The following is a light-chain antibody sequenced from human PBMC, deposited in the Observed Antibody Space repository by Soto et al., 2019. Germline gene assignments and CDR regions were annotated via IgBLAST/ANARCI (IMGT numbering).Light chain of an antibody. CDR2: EVS. V-gene: IGLV2-14*01. Sequence: QSALTQPASVSGSPGQSITISCTGTSSDVGGYNFVSWYQHHPGKAPKLMIYEVSNRPSGVSNRFSGSKSGNTASLTISRLQAEDEADYYCTSYTITSTPHLYVFGTGTKLTVL. CDR3: TSYTITSTPHLYV. J-gene: IGLJ1*01. CDR1: SSDVGGYNF.